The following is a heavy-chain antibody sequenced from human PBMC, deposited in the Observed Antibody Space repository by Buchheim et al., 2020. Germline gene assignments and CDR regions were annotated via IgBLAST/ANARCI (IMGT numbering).Heavy chain of an antibody. Sequence: QVQLQESGPGLVKPSQTLSLTCTVSGGSISSGGYYWSWIRQHPGKGLEWIGYIYYSGSTYYNPSLKSRVTISVDTSKNPFSLKLSSVTAADTAVYYCARDRGEALALYSSSWYGPERDYYYGMDVWGKG. J-gene: IGHJ6*04. CDR2: IYYSGST. CDR1: GGSISSGGYY. D-gene: IGHD6-13*01. CDR3: ARDRGEALALYSSSWYGPERDYYYGMDV. V-gene: IGHV4-31*03.